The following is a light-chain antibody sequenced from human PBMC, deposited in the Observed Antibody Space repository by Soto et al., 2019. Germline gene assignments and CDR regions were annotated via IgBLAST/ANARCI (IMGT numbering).Light chain of an antibody. Sequence: DIQMTQSPSTLSSSVGDRVTITCRASQTVNTWLAWYQQKPGKAPKVLIFDASSLKTGVPSRFSGSGSVTEFTLTITSLQPEDFATYYCQQLNSFPITFGQGTRLEIK. CDR3: QQLNSFPIT. J-gene: IGKJ5*01. CDR1: QTVNTW. CDR2: DAS. V-gene: IGKV1-5*01.